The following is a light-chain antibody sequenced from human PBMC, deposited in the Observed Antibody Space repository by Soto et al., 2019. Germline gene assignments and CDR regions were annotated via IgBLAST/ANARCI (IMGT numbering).Light chain of an antibody. Sequence: EIVLTQSPGTLSLSPGERATLSCRASQSISSSQLAWYQQKAGQAPRLLIYGASSRATGIPDRFSGSGSGTDFTLSISRLEPEDFAVYYCQQRSNWPPITFGQGTRLEIK. CDR2: GAS. CDR3: QQRSNWPPIT. V-gene: IGKV3D-20*02. CDR1: QSISSSQ. J-gene: IGKJ5*01.